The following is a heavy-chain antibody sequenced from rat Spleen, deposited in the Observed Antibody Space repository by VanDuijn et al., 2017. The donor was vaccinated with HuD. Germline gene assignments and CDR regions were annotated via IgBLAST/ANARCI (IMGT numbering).Heavy chain of an antibody. CDR2: ITNASGGT. V-gene: IGHV5-31*01. CDR3: TTGVY. J-gene: IGHJ2*01. CDR1: GFSLSNYG. Sequence: VQLKESGPGLVQPSQTLSLTCTVSGFSLSNYGVFWIRQAPGKGLEWVASITNASGGTHYPDSVKGRFTISRDIAKSTLYLQMDSLRSEDTATYYCTTGVYWGQGVMVTVSS.